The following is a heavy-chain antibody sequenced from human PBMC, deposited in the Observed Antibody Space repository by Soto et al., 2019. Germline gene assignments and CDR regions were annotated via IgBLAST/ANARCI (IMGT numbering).Heavy chain of an antibody. J-gene: IGHJ4*02. Sequence: QVQLVESGGGAVQPGRSLRLSCTASGFTFGSIAMHWVRQAPGRGLEWVALTSYDGSNRYYADSVQGRFTISRDNSRKLLFLQMNSLRVEDTAVYYCAREKGLRLDYWGQGTLVTVSS. D-gene: IGHD5-18*01. V-gene: IGHV3-30*04. CDR2: TSYDGSNR. CDR3: AREKGLRLDY. CDR1: GFTFGSIA.